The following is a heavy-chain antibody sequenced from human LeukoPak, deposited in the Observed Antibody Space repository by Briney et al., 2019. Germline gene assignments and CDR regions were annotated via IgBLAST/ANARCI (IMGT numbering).Heavy chain of an antibody. Sequence: GGSLRLSCAAFGFTFRSYGMPWVRQAPGKGLEWMAFIQYDGSNKYYADSVKGRFTISRGNSKNTPDLQMDSLRPEDTAVYYCARWIGAAGIEYHYYMDVWGRGTTVTVSS. CDR3: ARWIGAAGIEYHYYMDV. D-gene: IGHD6-13*01. CDR1: GFTFRSYG. V-gene: IGHV3-30*02. J-gene: IGHJ6*03. CDR2: IQYDGSNK.